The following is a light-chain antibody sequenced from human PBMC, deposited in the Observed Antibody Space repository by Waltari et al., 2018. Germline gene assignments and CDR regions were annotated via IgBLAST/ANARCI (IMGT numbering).Light chain of an antibody. J-gene: IGKJ4*01. CDR3: HQYHNWPLT. CDR2: DAS. CDR1: ESVTSS. V-gene: IGKV3-15*01. Sequence: ATLSVSAGERVTLPCRARESVTSSLAWDQQRPGQAPRLLIYDASTRTTGVPARFSGSGSGTDFTLTISSLESEDFAVYYCHQYHNWPLTFGGGTKLEIK.